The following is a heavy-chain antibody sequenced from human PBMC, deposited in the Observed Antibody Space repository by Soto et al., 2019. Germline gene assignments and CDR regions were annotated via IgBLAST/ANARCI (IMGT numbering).Heavy chain of an antibody. V-gene: IGHV4-59*12. D-gene: IGHD3-9*01. Sequence: GSLRLSCAASGFTFSSYAMHWIRQVPGKGLEWIGYIKYSGTTHYSPSLKSRVNISFDKSKNQVFLNLRFVTGADTAVYFCARDVRDTGYSYWFDPWGQGILVTVSS. CDR1: GFTFSSYA. CDR3: ARDVRDTGYSYWFDP. J-gene: IGHJ5*02. CDR2: IKYSGTT.